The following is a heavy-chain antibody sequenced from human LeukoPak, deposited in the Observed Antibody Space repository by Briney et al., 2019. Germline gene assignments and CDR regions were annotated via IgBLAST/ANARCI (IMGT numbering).Heavy chain of an antibody. CDR1: GFAVSSNY. CDR3: ARPHSSHYAYAMDV. Sequence: PGGSLRLSCARSGFAVSSNYMSWVRQAPGKGLEWVSLIYSGGSTDYADSVKGRFTISRDNSRNTLYLQMNSLRPEDTAVYYCARPHSSHYAYAMDVWGQGTMVTVSS. J-gene: IGHJ6*02. CDR2: IYSGGST. D-gene: IGHD3-16*01. V-gene: IGHV3-66*04.